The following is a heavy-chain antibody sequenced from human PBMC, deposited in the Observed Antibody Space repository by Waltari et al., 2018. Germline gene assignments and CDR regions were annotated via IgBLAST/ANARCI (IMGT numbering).Heavy chain of an antibody. V-gene: IGHV1-69*01. J-gene: IGHJ4*02. CDR2: IIPIFGTA. CDR3: ARAVGRLSWLGGAAADY. CDR1: GGTVSSYA. D-gene: IGHD6-13*01. Sequence: QVQLVQSGAEVKKPGSSVKVSGKASGGTVSSYAISCVLQAHGQGLEWMGGIIPIFGTANYAQKFQGRVTITADESTSTAYMELSSLRSEDTAVYYCARAVGRLSWLGGAAADYWGQGTLVTVSS.